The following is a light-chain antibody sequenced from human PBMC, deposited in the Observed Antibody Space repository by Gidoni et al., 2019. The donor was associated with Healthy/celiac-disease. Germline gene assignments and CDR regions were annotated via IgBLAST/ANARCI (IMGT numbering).Light chain of an antibody. CDR2: WAS. J-gene: IGKJ1*01. CDR1: QSVLYSSNNKNY. V-gene: IGKV4-1*01. CDR3: QQYYSTPWT. Sequence: DIVMTQSPDSLAVFLGERATINCKSSQSVLYSSNNKNYLAWYQQKPGQPPKLLIYWASTRESGVPDRFSGSGSGTDFTLTISSLQAEDVAVYYCQQYYSTPWTFGQXTKVEIK.